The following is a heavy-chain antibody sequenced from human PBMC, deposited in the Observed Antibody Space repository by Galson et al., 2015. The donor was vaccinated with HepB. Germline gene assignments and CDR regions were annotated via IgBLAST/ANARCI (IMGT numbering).Heavy chain of an antibody. Sequence: QSGAEVKKPGESLKISCKGSGYSFTSYWIGWVRQMPGKGLEWMGIIYPGDSDTRYSPSFQGQVTISADKSISTAYLQWSSLKASDTAMYYCARQEDCSSTSCYTSYVDYWGQGTLVTVSS. V-gene: IGHV5-51*01. CDR1: GYSFTSYW. D-gene: IGHD2-2*02. J-gene: IGHJ4*02. CDR2: IYPGDSDT. CDR3: ARQEDCSSTSCYTSYVDY.